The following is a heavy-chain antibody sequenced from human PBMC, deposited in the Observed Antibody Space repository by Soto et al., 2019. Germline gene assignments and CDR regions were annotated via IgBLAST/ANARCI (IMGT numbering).Heavy chain of an antibody. Sequence: ASVKVSCKASGGTFSSYAISWVRQAPGQGLEWMGGISPNFGKTNYAQKLQGRVTMTTDTSTSTAYMELRSLRSDDTAVYYCARDLPTMDVWGQGTTVTVSS. V-gene: IGHV1-18*01. CDR2: ISPNFGKT. CDR1: GGTFSSYA. CDR3: ARDLPTMDV. J-gene: IGHJ6*02.